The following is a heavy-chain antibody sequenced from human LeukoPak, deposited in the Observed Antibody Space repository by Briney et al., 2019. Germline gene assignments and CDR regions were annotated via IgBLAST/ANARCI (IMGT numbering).Heavy chain of an antibody. Sequence: GGSLRLSCAASGFTFSSCAMHWVRQAPGKGLEWVAVISYDGSNKYYADSVKGRFTISRDNSKNTLYLQMNSLRAEDTAVYYCARDTVRYCSSTSCYGFIDYWGQGTLVTVSS. V-gene: IGHV3-30-3*01. J-gene: IGHJ4*02. D-gene: IGHD2-2*01. CDR3: ARDTVRYCSSTSCYGFIDY. CDR1: GFTFSSCA. CDR2: ISYDGSNK.